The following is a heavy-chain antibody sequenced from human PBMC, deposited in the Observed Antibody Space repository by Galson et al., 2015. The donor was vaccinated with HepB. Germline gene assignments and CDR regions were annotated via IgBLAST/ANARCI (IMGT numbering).Heavy chain of an antibody. J-gene: IGHJ4*02. D-gene: IGHD4-17*01. CDR3: ARYHYGDYFVYGIDF. Sequence: SETLSLTCTVSGGFISNYYWSWIRQPPGKGLEWIGSVYYSGSTNYNPSLKSRVTISVDASKNQFSLKLSSVTAADTAVYYCARYHYGDYFVYGIDFWGQGTLVTVSS. V-gene: IGHV4-59*01. CDR2: VYYSGST. CDR1: GGFISNYY.